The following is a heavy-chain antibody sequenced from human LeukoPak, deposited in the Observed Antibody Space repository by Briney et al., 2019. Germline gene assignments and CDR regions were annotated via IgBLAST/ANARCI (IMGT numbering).Heavy chain of an antibody. CDR3: ARDITPYYCMDV. D-gene: IGHD3-10*01. Sequence: GGSLRLSRAASGFTFSDYYMNWIRQAPGKGLEWVSYLSSSGSTIYYADSVKGRFTISRDNAKNSLYLQMNSLRAEDTAVYYCARDITPYYCMDVWGKGTTVTVSS. V-gene: IGHV3-11*04. CDR1: GFTFSDYY. CDR2: LSSSGSTI. J-gene: IGHJ6*03.